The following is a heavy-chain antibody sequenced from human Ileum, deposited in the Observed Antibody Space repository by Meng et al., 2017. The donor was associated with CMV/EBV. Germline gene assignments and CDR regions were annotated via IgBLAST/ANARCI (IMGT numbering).Heavy chain of an antibody. CDR2: INHSGST. D-gene: IGHD5-12*01. CDR3: ARGPTNLNWFDP. J-gene: IGHJ5*02. V-gene: IGHV4-34*01. Sequence: TCAVYGGSFRGYYWSWIRQPPGKGLEWIGEINHSGSTHYNPSLKSRVTISVDTSKNQFSLKLSSVTAADTAVYYCARGPTNLNWFDPWGQGTLVTVSS. CDR1: GGSFRGYY.